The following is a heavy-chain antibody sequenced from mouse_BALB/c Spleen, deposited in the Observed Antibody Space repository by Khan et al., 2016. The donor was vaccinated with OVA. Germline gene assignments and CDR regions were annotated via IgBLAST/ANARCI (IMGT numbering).Heavy chain of an antibody. CDR1: GYTFTSYW. CDR2: IYPGDGDT. D-gene: IGHD2-13*01. J-gene: IGHJ4*01. CDR3: ERGASGDRDYAMDY. V-gene: IGHV1-87*01. Sequence: QVQLQQSGAELVRPGASVKLSCKASGYTFTSYWMQWVKQRPGQGLEWIGAIYPGDGDTSYTQKFKGKATLTADKSSSTAYMQLSSLASEDSAVYYGERGASGDRDYAMDYWGQGTSVTVSS.